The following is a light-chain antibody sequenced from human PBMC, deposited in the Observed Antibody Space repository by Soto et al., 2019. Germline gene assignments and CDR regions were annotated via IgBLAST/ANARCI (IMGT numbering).Light chain of an antibody. V-gene: IGKV2-28*01. Sequence: DIVMTQSPLSLPVTPGAPASISCRSSQSLLHSNGYNYLDWYLQKPGQSPQLLIYLGSNRSSGVPDRFSGSGSGTDCTLKISRVEAEDVGVYYCMQALQTPWTFGQGTKVDIK. CDR1: QSLLHSNGYNY. CDR2: LGS. J-gene: IGKJ1*01. CDR3: MQALQTPWT.